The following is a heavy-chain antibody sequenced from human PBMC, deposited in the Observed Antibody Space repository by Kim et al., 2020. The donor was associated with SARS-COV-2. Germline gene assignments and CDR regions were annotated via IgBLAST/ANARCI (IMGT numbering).Heavy chain of an antibody. V-gene: IGHV1-2*06. D-gene: IGHD5-12*01. CDR3: VRKLVTGNSPLGY. Sequence: ASVKVSCKASGYTFVGYYMHWVRQAPGQGLEWMGRINPNNGVTNYAQKFQGRVTMSRDTSISTAYMELTSLRSDDTAMYHCVRKLVTGNSPLGYWGQGTLVTVSS. CDR1: GYTFVGYY. J-gene: IGHJ4*02. CDR2: INPNNGVT.